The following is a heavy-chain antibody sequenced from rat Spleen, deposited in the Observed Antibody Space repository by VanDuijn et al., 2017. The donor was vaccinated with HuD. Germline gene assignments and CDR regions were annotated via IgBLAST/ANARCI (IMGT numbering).Heavy chain of an antibody. J-gene: IGHJ2*01. Sequence: QVQLKESGPGLVQPAQTLSLTCTVAGFSLTSYNVHWVRQPPGKGLEWMGVIWNTGGTRYNSDLKSRLSFSRDTSKSQVFLNMNSLQTEDTAIYFCTRGPPRDDGSYYYGYYFDYWGQGVMVTVSS. D-gene: IGHD1-12*02. CDR3: TRGPPRDDGSYYYGYYFDY. CDR1: GFSLTSYN. V-gene: IGHV2-41*01. CDR2: IWNTGGT.